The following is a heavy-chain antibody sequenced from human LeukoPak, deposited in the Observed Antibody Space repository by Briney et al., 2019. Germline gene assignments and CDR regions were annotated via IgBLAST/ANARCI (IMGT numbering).Heavy chain of an antibody. J-gene: IGHJ3*02. Sequence: SETLSLTCTVSGGSISNYYWSWIRQPPGKGLEWIGYIYYSGSTNYNPSLRSRVTISVDTSKNQFSLKLSSVTAADTAVYYCARDIGPVTTFDDAFDIWGQGTMVTVSS. V-gene: IGHV4-59*12. D-gene: IGHD4-17*01. CDR3: ARDIGPVTTFDDAFDI. CDR1: GGSISNYY. CDR2: IYYSGST.